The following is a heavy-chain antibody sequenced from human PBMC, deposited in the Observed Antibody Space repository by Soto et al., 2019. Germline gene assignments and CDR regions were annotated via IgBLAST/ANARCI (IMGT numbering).Heavy chain of an antibody. J-gene: IGHJ4*02. CDR2: MYHSGKI. CDR3: ARYVTAGTYYFDS. D-gene: IGHD3-10*01. V-gene: IGHV4-59*02. CDR1: GGSVSYYY. Sequence: PSATLSLTCTVSGGSVSYYYWCWLRQPPGKGLEWIGHMYHSGKIYYIPSLKSRVTISVDTSKNQFALRLSSVSAADTAVYFCARYVTAGTYYFDSWGQGTLVTVSS.